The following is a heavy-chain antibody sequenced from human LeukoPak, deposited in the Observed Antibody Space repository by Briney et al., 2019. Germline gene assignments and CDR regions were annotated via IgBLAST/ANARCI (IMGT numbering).Heavy chain of an antibody. CDR1: GFAFSIYR. V-gene: IGHV3-48*04. CDR3: VREGYYGSAALYS. Sequence: GGSLRLSCEASGFAFSIYRMNWVRQAPGKGLEWVSYIHLSGTPTHYADPVKGRFSISRDNVKNSLYLQMDNLRAEDTAVYYCVREGYYGSAALYSWGHGTLVTVSS. J-gene: IGHJ5*01. CDR2: IHLSGTPT. D-gene: IGHD3-10*01.